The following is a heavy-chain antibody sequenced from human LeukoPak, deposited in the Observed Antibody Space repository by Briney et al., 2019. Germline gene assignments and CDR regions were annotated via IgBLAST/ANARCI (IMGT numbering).Heavy chain of an antibody. CDR3: ARDRYSINLYMTCDY. CDR1: GFTVSSYN. J-gene: IGHJ4*02. CDR2: SGSAGSTK. V-gene: IGHV3-48*01. Sequence: GGSLRLSRAVSGFTVSSYNMNWVRQAPGKGLEWVSYSGSAGSTKFYADSVKGRFTVSRDNAKNSLFLQMSSLRAEDTAVYYCARDRYSINLYMTCDYWGQGTLVTVSS. D-gene: IGHD6-13*01.